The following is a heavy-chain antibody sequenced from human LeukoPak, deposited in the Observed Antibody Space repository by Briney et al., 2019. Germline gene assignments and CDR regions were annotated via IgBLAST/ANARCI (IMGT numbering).Heavy chain of an antibody. CDR2: INTYSGDT. V-gene: IGHV1-2*02. CDR1: GYTFTGYY. D-gene: IGHD3-22*01. CDR3: ASDSSGYLFDY. Sequence: ASVKVSCKTSGYTFTGYYMQWVRQAPGQGLEWMGWINTYSGDTDYAQKFQGRVTMTRDTSISTAYMELSRLRSDDTAVYYCASDSSGYLFDYWGQGTLVTVSS. J-gene: IGHJ4*02.